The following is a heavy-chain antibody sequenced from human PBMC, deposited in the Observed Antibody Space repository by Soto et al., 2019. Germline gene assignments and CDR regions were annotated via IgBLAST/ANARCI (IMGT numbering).Heavy chain of an antibody. CDR1: VGSISIGGYD. CDR3: ARNATVTTVDYYYGMDV. Sequence: SEALCVTCTFSVGSISIGGYDWSWIRQHPGKGLEWIGYIYYSGSTYYNPSLKSRVTISVDTSKNQFSLKLSSVTAADTAVYYCARNATVTTVDYYYGMDVWGQGTTVTVSS. D-gene: IGHD4-17*01. V-gene: IGHV4-31*03. CDR2: IYYSGST. J-gene: IGHJ6*01.